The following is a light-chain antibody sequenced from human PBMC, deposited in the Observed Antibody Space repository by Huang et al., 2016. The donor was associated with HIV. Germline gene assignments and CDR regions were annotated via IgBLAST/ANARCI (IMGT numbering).Light chain of an antibody. V-gene: IGKV4-1*01. CDR1: QSIFYSYNNRNY. J-gene: IGKJ2*01. Sequence: DIVMTQSPASLAVSLGERATINCKSSQSIFYSYNNRNYVPWYQQKPGQSPKLLIYWASTRESGVPERFSGSGSGKDFSLSISILQAEDVAFYYCQQYYNVPFTFGQGTKLDIK. CDR3: QQYYNVPFT. CDR2: WAS.